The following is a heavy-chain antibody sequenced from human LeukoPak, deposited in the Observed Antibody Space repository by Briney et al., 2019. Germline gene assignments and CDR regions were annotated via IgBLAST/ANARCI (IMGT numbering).Heavy chain of an antibody. V-gene: IGHV3-33*06. J-gene: IGHJ6*03. Sequence: GRSLRLSCAASGFTFSSYGMHWVRQAPGKGLEWVAVIWYDGSNKYYADSVKGRFTISRDNSKNTLYLQMNSLRAEDTAVYYCAKAFWSGYYSEIYYYYMDVWGKGTTVTVSS. CDR1: GFTFSSYG. D-gene: IGHD3-3*01. CDR3: AKAFWSGYYSEIYYYYMDV. CDR2: IWYDGSNK.